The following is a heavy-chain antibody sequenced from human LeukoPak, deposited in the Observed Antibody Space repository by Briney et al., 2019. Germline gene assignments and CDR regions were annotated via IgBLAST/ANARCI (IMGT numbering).Heavy chain of an antibody. CDR1: GFTFSSYA. CDR3: ARALTGSMATISPTHNPFDY. D-gene: IGHD5-24*01. J-gene: IGHJ4*02. CDR2: ISDSGDST. Sequence: GGSLRLSCAASGFTFSSYAMNWVRQAPGKGLQWVSSISDSGDSTYYADSVKGRFTISRDTSKNTLFLQMNSLRAEDTAVYYCARALTGSMATISPTHNPFDYWGQGTLVTVSS. V-gene: IGHV3-23*01.